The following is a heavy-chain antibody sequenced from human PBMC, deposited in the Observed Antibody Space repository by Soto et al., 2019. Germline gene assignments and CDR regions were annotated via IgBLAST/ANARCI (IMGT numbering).Heavy chain of an antibody. CDR2: IKSKTDGGTT. J-gene: IGHJ4*02. CDR3: TTDRTMVYLPPGKYFHLYYFDY. CDR1: GFTFSNAW. Sequence: GVSLRLSCAGSGFTFSNAWMSWVRQAPGKGLEWVGRIKSKTDGGTTDYAAPVKGRFTISRDDSKNTLYLQMNSLKTEDTAVYYCTTDRTMVYLPPGKYFHLYYFDYWGQGTLVTVSS. D-gene: IGHD2-8*01. V-gene: IGHV3-15*01.